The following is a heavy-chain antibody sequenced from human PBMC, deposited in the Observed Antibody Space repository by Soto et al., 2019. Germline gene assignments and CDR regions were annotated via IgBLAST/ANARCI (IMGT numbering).Heavy chain of an antibody. CDR1: GFSLTTSGVG. CDR3: AHGVLRTVFGLVTTTAIYFDF. CDR2: IYWDDDK. D-gene: IGHD3-3*01. V-gene: IGHV2-5*02. Sequence: GSGPTLVNPTQTLTLTCTFSGFSLTTSGVGVGWIRQSPGKAPEWLALIYWDDDKRYSPSLKSRLTITKDTSKNQVVLTMANLDPADTATYCGAHGVLRTVFGLVTTTAIYFDFWSQGTPVTVSS. J-gene: IGHJ4*02.